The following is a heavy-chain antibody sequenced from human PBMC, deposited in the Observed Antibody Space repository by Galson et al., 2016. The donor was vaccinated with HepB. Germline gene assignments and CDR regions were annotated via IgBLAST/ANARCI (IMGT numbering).Heavy chain of an antibody. D-gene: IGHD2/OR15-2a*01. CDR3: AKRHEYCPPVGCSVDY. CDR2: DSMDGRRK. CDR1: GFLFRGYG. V-gene: IGHV3-30*18. J-gene: IGHJ4*02. Sequence: SLRLSCAGSGFLFRGYGMHWVRQAPGKGLEWVAADSMDGRRKFYSDSVKGRFTISRDNYNNMLFLQMDRLRPDDTAVYYCAKRHEYCPPVGCSVDYWGQGTLVSVSS.